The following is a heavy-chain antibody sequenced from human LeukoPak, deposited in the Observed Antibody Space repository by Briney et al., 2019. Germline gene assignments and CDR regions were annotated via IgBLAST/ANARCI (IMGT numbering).Heavy chain of an antibody. J-gene: IGHJ4*02. V-gene: IGHV3-30-3*01. CDR1: GFTVSSNE. Sequence: GGSLRLSCAASGFTVSSNEMSWVRQAPGKGLEWVAVISYDGSNKYYADSVKGRFTISRDNSKNTLYLQMNSLRAEDTAVYYCARYYDFWSGYFDYWGQGTLVTVSS. D-gene: IGHD3-3*01. CDR3: ARYYDFWSGYFDY. CDR2: ISYDGSNK.